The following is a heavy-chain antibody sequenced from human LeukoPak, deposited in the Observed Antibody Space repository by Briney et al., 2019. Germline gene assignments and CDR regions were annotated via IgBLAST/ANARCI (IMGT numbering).Heavy chain of an antibody. CDR1: GFTFSSYG. V-gene: IGHV3-30*02. Sequence: GGSLRLSCAASGFTFSSYGMHWVRQAPGKGLEWVAFIRYDGSNKYYADSVKGRFTISTDNAKKSLYLHMNSLRAEDTAVYYCASPIQGYWGQGTLVTVSS. CDR2: IRYDGSNK. CDR3: ASPIQGY. J-gene: IGHJ4*02.